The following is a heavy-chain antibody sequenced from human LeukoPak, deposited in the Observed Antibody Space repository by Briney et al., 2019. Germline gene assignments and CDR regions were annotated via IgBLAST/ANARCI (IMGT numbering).Heavy chain of an antibody. J-gene: IGHJ4*02. Sequence: GGSLRLSCAASGFTFSSYAMSWVRQAPGKGLEWVSAISGSGGSTYYADSVKGRFTISRDNSKNTLYLQMNSLKTEDTAVYYCTSLGYSGYDLGYWGQGTLVTVSS. CDR3: TSLGYSGYDLGY. CDR1: GFTFSSYA. CDR2: ISGSGGST. D-gene: IGHD5-12*01. V-gene: IGHV3-23*01.